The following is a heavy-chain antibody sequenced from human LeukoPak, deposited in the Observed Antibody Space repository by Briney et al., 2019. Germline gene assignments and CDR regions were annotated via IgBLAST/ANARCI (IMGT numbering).Heavy chain of an antibody. CDR3: ARAFGEVDY. Sequence: SETLSLTCTVSGGSISSSSYYWGWIRQPPGKGLEWIGSIYYSGSTYYNPSLKSRVTISVDTSKNQFSLKLSSVTAADTAVYYCARAFGEVDYWGQGTLVTVSS. D-gene: IGHD3-10*01. CDR1: GGSISSSSYY. CDR2: IYYSGST. V-gene: IGHV4-39*01. J-gene: IGHJ4*02.